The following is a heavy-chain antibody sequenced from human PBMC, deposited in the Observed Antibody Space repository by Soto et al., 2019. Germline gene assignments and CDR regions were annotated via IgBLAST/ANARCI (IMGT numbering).Heavy chain of an antibody. Sequence: GVSLRLSCAASGFSFSRYAMSWVRQAPGQGLGWVSAITGSGDGSNYADSVKGRFTISRDNSNNTLFLQMNSLRVEDTAIYYCAKKGYGSRWDNYFYYAMDVWGQGTTVTVSS. D-gene: IGHD6-19*01. CDR1: GFSFSRYA. J-gene: IGHJ6*02. V-gene: IGHV3-23*01. CDR2: ITGSGDGS. CDR3: AKKGYGSRWDNYFYYAMDV.